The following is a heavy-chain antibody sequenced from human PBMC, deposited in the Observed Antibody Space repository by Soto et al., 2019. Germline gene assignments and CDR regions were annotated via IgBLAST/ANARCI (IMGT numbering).Heavy chain of an antibody. CDR3: ARDLDYYDSSGYYFDY. CDR2: IWYDGSNK. Sequence: GGSLRLSCAASGFTFSSYGMHWVRQAPGKGLEWVAVIWYDGSNKYYADSVKGRFTISRDNSKNTLYLQMNSLRAEDTAVYYCARDLDYYDSSGYYFDYWGQGTLVTVSS. V-gene: IGHV3-33*01. D-gene: IGHD3-22*01. CDR1: GFTFSSYG. J-gene: IGHJ4*02.